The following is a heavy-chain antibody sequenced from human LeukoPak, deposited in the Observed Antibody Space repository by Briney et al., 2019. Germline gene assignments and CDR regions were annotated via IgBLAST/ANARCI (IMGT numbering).Heavy chain of an antibody. Sequence: PGGSLRLSYAASGFTFSNFAMSWVRQAPGKGLEWVSTISGSGASTYYADSVKGRFTISRDNSRNSLYLQMNNLRVEDTAVYYCAKDRMATRLPDYWGQGTLVTVSS. J-gene: IGHJ4*02. CDR3: AKDRMATRLPDY. CDR2: ISGSGAST. CDR1: GFTFSNFA. V-gene: IGHV3-23*01. D-gene: IGHD5-24*01.